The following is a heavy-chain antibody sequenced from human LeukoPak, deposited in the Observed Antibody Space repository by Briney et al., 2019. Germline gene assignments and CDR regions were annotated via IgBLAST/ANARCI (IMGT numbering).Heavy chain of an antibody. J-gene: IGHJ4*02. V-gene: IGHV4-61*02. D-gene: IGHD1-26*01. CDR3: ARSFSEKFYFES. CDR2: IYASGKT. CDR1: GDSICRGRYY. Sequence: SETLSLTCTVSGDSICRGRYYWSWVRQPAGKELEWIGRIYASGKTDYNPYTPSLKSRVAMSLDTSKNQVSLYLTSVTAADTAMYFCARSFSEKFYFESWGQGTLVTVSS.